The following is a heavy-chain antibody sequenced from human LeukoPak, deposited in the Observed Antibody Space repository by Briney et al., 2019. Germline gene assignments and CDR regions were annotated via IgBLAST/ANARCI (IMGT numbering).Heavy chain of an antibody. CDR1: GGSISSGGYY. CDR3: ARGQFWSGYSI. J-gene: IGHJ4*02. Sequence: PSETLSLTCTVSGGSISSGGYYWSWIRQHPGKGLEWIGYIYYSGSTYYNPSLKSRVTMSVDTSKNQFSLNLSSVTAADTAVYYCARGQFWSGYSIWGQGTLVTVSS. CDR2: IYYSGST. D-gene: IGHD3-3*02. V-gene: IGHV4-31*03.